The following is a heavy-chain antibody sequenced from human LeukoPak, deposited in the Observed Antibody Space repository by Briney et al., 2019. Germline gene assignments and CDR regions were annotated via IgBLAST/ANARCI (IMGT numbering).Heavy chain of an antibody. D-gene: IGHD6-19*01. CDR1: GDSVSSNSAT. CDR2: TYYRSKWYN. J-gene: IGHJ4*02. Sequence: SQTLSLTCTISGDSVSSNSATWIWIRQSPSRGLEWLGRTYYRSKWYNDCAVSVKGRISVNPDTSKNQLSLQLNSVTPEDTALYYCARAPHGSGCDYWGQGTLVTVSS. V-gene: IGHV6-1*01. CDR3: ARAPHGSGCDY.